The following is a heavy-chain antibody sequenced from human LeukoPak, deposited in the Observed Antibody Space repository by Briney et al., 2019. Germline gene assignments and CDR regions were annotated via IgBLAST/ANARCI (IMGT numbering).Heavy chain of an antibody. V-gene: IGHV3-30-3*01. D-gene: IGHD5-18*01. CDR2: ISYDGSNK. Sequence: GGSLRLSCAASGFTFNSYAMHWVRQAPGRGLEWVAVISYDGSNKYYADSVKGRFTISRDNSKNTLYLQMNSLRAEDTAVYYCARDSTAMASAYYGMDVWGQGTTVTVSS. CDR3: ARDSTAMASAYYGMDV. CDR1: GFTFNSYA. J-gene: IGHJ6*02.